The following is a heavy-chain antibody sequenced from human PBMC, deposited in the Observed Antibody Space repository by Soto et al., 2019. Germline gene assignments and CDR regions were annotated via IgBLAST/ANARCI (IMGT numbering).Heavy chain of an antibody. Sequence: PSETLSLTCAVYGGSFSGYYWSWIRQPPGKGLEWIGEINHSGSTNYNPSLKSRVTISVDTSKNRFSLKLSSVTAADTAVYYCARSSITPRVFMYPFDSWGQGTRVTSPQ. CDR3: ARSSITPRVFMYPFDS. J-gene: IGHJ4*02. CDR1: GGSFSGYY. V-gene: IGHV4-34*01. D-gene: IGHD6-6*01. CDR2: INHSGST.